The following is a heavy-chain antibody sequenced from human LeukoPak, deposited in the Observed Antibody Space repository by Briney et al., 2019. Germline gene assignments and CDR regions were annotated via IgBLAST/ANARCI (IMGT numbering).Heavy chain of an antibody. Sequence: SETLSLTCAVYGGSFSGYYWSWIRQPPGKGLEWVGEINHSGSTNYNPSLKSRVTISVDTSKNQFSLILSSVTAADTAVYYCASYNWNDVRHWFDPWGQGTLVTVSS. V-gene: IGHV4-34*01. D-gene: IGHD1-1*01. J-gene: IGHJ5*02. CDR2: INHSGST. CDR3: ASYNWNDVRHWFDP. CDR1: GGSFSGYY.